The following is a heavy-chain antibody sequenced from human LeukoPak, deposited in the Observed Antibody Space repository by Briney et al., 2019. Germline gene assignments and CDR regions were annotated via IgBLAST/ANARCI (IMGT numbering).Heavy chain of an antibody. CDR2: INSDGSST. J-gene: IGHJ4*02. D-gene: IGHD3-10*01. V-gene: IGHV3-74*01. Sequence: GGSLRLSCAASGFTFSSYWMHWVRQAPGKGLVWVSRINSDGSSTNYADSVKGRFTISRDNAKNTLYLQMNSLRAEDTAVYYCARRKYPKYYYGSGSYYDLDYWGQGTLVTVSS. CDR1: GFTFSSYW. CDR3: ARRKYPKYYYGSGSYYDLDY.